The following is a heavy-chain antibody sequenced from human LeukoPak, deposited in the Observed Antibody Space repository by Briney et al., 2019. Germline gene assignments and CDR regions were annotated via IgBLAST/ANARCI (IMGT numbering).Heavy chain of an antibody. Sequence: GGSLRLSCAASGFTFSSYAMSWVRQAPGKGLEWVSAISGSGGSTYYADSVKGRFTTSRDSSKNTLFLQMNRLRPEDAAVYYCAKAPVTTCRGAYCYPFDYWGQGTLVTVSS. CDR3: AKAPVTTCRGAYCYPFDY. J-gene: IGHJ4*02. D-gene: IGHD2-21*01. CDR1: GFTFSSYA. V-gene: IGHV3-23*01. CDR2: ISGSGGST.